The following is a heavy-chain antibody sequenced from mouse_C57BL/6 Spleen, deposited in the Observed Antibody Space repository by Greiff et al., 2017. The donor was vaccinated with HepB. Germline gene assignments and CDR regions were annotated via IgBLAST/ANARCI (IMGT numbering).Heavy chain of an antibody. V-gene: IGHV1-82*01. CDR1: GYAFSSSW. CDR2: IYPGDGDT. J-gene: IGHJ1*03. D-gene: IGHD1-1*01. Sequence: QVQLQQSGPELVKPGASVKISCKASGYAFSSSWMNWVKQRPGKGLEWIGRIYPGDGDTNYNGKFKGKATLTADKSSSTAYMQRSSLTSEDSAVYFCARLYYGSSYRYFDVWGTGTTVTVSS. CDR3: ARLYYGSSYRYFDV.